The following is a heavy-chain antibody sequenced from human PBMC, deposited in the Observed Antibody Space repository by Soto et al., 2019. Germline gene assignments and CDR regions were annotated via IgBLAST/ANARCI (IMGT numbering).Heavy chain of an antibody. CDR3: ARGHRTDTIFGVVIKHYYYGMDV. Sequence: ASVKVSCKASGYTFTGYYMHWVRQAPGQGLEWMGWINPNSGGTNYAQKFQGRVTMTRDTSISTAYMELSSLRSEDTAVYYCARGHRTDTIFGVVIKHYYYGMDVWGQGTTVTVSS. D-gene: IGHD3-3*01. V-gene: IGHV1-2*02. CDR2: INPNSGGT. CDR1: GYTFTGYY. J-gene: IGHJ6*02.